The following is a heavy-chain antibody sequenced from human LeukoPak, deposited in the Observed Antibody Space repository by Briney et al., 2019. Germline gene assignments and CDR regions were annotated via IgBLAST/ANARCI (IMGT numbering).Heavy chain of an antibody. CDR1: GGSISSSSYY. V-gene: IGHV4-39*01. J-gene: IGHJ4*02. D-gene: IGHD6-6*01. CDR2: IYYSGST. CDR3: ASIAARRGYYFDY. Sequence: SETLSLTCTVSGGSISSSSYYWGWIRQPPGMGLEWIGSIYYSGSTYYNPSLKSRVTISVDTSKNQFSLKLSSVTAADTAVYYCASIAARRGYYFDYWGQGTLVTVSS.